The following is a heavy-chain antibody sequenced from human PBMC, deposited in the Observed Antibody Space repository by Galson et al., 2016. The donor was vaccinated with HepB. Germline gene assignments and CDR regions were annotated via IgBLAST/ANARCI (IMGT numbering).Heavy chain of an antibody. V-gene: IGHV4-59*01. CDR1: GGSMGGH. J-gene: IGHJ5*02. CDR2: NHDSGNT. CDR3: ARDPGWHHRWFGP. Sequence: SETLSLTCTLSGGSMGGHWTWIRQPPAKGLERIGYNHDSGNTAYNPSLESRVIISIDTSKSQFSLKMSAVTAADTALYYCARDPGWHHRWFGPWGQGALVTVSP.